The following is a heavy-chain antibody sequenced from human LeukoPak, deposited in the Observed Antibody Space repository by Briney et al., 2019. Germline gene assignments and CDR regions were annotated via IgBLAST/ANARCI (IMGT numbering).Heavy chain of an antibody. V-gene: IGHV3-23*01. Sequence: PGGSLRLSCAASGFTFSSHAVTWVRQAPGKGLEWVSGISNSGGHTYYADSAKGRFTISRDNSKNTLYLQMNSLRAEDTAVYYCARVLRYDNSGHDSFDIWGQGTMVTVSS. CDR2: ISNSGGHT. CDR1: GFTFSSHA. CDR3: ARVLRYDNSGHDSFDI. J-gene: IGHJ3*02. D-gene: IGHD3-22*01.